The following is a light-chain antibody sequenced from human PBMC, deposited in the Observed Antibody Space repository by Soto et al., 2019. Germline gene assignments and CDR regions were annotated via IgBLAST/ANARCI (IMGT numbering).Light chain of an antibody. V-gene: IGKV3-20*01. Sequence: LTQSPGTLSLSPGERATLSCRASQSVSSSYLAWYQQKPGQAPRLLIYGASSRATGIPDRFSGSGSGTDFTLTIRRLEPEDFAVYYCQQYGASPYTFGQGTKLETK. CDR3: QQYGASPYT. J-gene: IGKJ2*01. CDR1: QSVSSSY. CDR2: GAS.